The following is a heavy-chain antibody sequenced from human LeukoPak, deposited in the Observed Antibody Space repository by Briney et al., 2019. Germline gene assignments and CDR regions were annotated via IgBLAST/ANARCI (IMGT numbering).Heavy chain of an antibody. CDR3: ARVLGNSCWYLVWFDP. V-gene: IGHV3-33*01. CDR2: IWYDGSDK. Sequence: GGSLRLSCAASGFTFSSYGMNWVRQAPGKGLEWVAVIWYDGSDKYYADSVKGRFTISRDNSKNTLYLQMNSLRDEDTAVYYCARVLGNSCWYLVWFDPWGQGTLVTVSS. D-gene: IGHD6-19*01. CDR1: GFTFSSYG. J-gene: IGHJ5*02.